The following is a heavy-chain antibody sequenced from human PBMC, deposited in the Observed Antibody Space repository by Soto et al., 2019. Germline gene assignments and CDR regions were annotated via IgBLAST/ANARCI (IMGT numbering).Heavy chain of an antibody. D-gene: IGHD3-10*01. Sequence: GGSLRLSCAASGFTFSSYGMHWVRQAPGKGLEWVAVIWYDGSNKYYADSVKGRLTISRDNSKNTLYLQMNSLRAEDTAVYYCARAGITMVRGDLGMDVWGQGTTVTVSS. CDR3: ARAGITMVRGDLGMDV. V-gene: IGHV3-33*01. J-gene: IGHJ6*02. CDR1: GFTFSSYG. CDR2: IWYDGSNK.